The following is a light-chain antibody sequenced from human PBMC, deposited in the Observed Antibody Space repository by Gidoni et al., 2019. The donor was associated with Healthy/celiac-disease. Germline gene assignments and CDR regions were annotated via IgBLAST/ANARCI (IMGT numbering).Light chain of an antibody. CDR1: QSISSY. V-gene: IGKV1-39*01. CDR3: QQSSSTPLT. CDR2: AAS. Sequence: DIQMTQSPSSLSASVGDRVTITCRASQSISSYLNWYQQKPGKAPKLLIYAASSLQSGVPSRFSGRGSGTDFTLPISSLQPEDFATYYCQQSSSTPLTFGGGTKVEIK. J-gene: IGKJ4*01.